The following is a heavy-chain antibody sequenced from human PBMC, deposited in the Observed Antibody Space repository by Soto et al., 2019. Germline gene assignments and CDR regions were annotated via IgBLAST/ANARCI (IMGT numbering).Heavy chain of an antibody. Sequence: SLRLSCAASGFTFSSYAMHWVRQAPGKGLEWVAVISYDGSNKYYADSVKGRFTISRDNSKNTLYLQMNSLRAEDTAVYYCARGRGWLLSPSFDYWGQGTLVTVSS. CDR2: ISYDGSNK. CDR3: ARGRGWLLSPSFDY. J-gene: IGHJ4*02. V-gene: IGHV3-30-3*01. CDR1: GFTFSSYA. D-gene: IGHD3-9*01.